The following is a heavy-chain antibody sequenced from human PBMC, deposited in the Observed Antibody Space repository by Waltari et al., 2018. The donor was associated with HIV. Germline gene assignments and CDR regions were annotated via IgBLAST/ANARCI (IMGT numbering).Heavy chain of an antibody. CDR3: ARGYSSSRWIPLYH. J-gene: IGHJ4*02. CDR1: GFTFSIFA. V-gene: IGHV3-33*01. CDR2: FWSDGVEI. Sequence: QVQLVESGGGVVQPGTSLTLSCAVSGFTFSIFAIHWVRQSPGKGLGWLAVFWSDGVEISYANSVKCRFTISKDSSQKTLYLHLTSLRAEDTALYYCARGYSSSRWIPLYHWGRGTLVTVSS. D-gene: IGHD4-4*01.